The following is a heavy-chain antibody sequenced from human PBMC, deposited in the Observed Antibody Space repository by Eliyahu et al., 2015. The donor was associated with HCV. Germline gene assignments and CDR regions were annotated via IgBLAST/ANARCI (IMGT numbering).Heavy chain of an antibody. CDR3: ARDTAPRYCYSLNCFGWFDP. CDR2: IYSSGST. Sequence: QVQLQESGPGLVKPSETLSLTCTVSGGSISNSYWSWIRQPPGKGLEWIGYIYSSGSTKYNPSLNSRVTISIDTSKNQFSLKLSSVTAADTAVYYCARDTAPRYCYSLNCFGWFDPWGQGTLVTVSS. V-gene: IGHV4-59*01. CDR1: GGSISNSY. D-gene: IGHD2/OR15-2a*01. J-gene: IGHJ5*02.